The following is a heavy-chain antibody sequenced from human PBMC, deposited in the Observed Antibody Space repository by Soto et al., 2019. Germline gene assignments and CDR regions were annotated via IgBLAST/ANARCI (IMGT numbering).Heavy chain of an antibody. D-gene: IGHD4-4*01. Sequence: QVQLVQSGAEVKKPGSSVKVSCKASGGTFSSYAISWVRQAPGQGLEWMGGIIPIFGTANYAQKFQGRVTITADESTSTAYMELSSLRSEDTAVYYCARNPSRRDDYNYGGPIDYWGQGTLVTVSS. V-gene: IGHV1-69*01. J-gene: IGHJ4*02. CDR3: ARNPSRRDDYNYGGPIDY. CDR1: GGTFSSYA. CDR2: IIPIFGTA.